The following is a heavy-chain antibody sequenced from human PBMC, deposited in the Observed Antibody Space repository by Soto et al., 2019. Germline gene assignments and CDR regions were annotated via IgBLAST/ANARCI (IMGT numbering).Heavy chain of an antibody. J-gene: IGHJ4*02. CDR2: SNGDGSST. V-gene: IGHV3-74*01. Sequence: EVQLVESGGGLVQPGGSLRLSCVASGFTFSNYWIHWVRQAPGRGLVWVSRSNGDGSSTNYADSVKGQFTISRDNAKNTVYLQMNSLRVEDTAVYYCARGARNYYYFACWGQGTLVTVSS. CDR3: ARGARNYYYFAC. D-gene: IGHD1-7*01. CDR1: GFTFSNYW.